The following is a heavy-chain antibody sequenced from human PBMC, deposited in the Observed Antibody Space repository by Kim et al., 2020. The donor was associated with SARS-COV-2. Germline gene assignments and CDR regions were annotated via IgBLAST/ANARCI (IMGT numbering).Heavy chain of an antibody. V-gene: IGHV1-69*13. Sequence: SVKVSCKASGGTFSSYAISWVRQAPGQGLEWMGGIIPIFGTANYAQKFQGRVTITADESTSTAYMELSSLRSEDTAVYYCARSYWYGDRGAYYYYGMDVWGQGTTVTVSS. CDR1: GGTFSSYA. CDR3: ARSYWYGDRGAYYYYGMDV. D-gene: IGHD4-17*01. J-gene: IGHJ6*02. CDR2: IIPIFGTA.